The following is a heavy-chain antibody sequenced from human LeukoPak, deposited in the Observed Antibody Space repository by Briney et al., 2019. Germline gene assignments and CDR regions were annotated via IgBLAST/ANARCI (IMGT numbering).Heavy chain of an antibody. J-gene: IGHJ5*02. V-gene: IGHV1-2*02. D-gene: IGHD1-7*01. CDR3: ARATITGTSRGRFDP. Sequence: ASVKVSCKAFGYTFTGHYMNWVRQAPGQGLEWMGWINPKNGATNYAQKFQGRVTMTTDTSISTVYMEVTRLTSDDTAVYYCARATITGTSRGRFDPWGQGTLVTVSS. CDR2: INPKNGAT. CDR1: GYTFTGHY.